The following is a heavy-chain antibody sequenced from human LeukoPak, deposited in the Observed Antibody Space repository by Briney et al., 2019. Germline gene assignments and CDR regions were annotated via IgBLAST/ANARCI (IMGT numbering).Heavy chain of an antibody. V-gene: IGHV4-30-4*01. J-gene: IGHJ4*02. Sequence: SETLSLTCTVSGGSISSGDYYWSWIRQPPGKGLEWIGYIYYSGSTYYNPSLKSRVTISVDTSKNQFSLKLSSVTAADTAMYYCARPDFYSGYDGGDYWGQETLVTVS. CDR2: IYYSGST. CDR3: ARPDFYSGYDGGDY. CDR1: GGSISSGDYY. D-gene: IGHD5-12*01.